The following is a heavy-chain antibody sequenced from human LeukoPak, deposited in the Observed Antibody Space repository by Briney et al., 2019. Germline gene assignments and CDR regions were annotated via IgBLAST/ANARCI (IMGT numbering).Heavy chain of an antibody. CDR1: GGSISSYY. D-gene: IGHD4-23*01. Sequence: SETLSLTCTVSGGSISSYYWSWIRQPPGKGLEWIGYIYYSGSTNYNPSLKSRVTISVDTSKDQFSLKLSSVTAADTAVYYCARDCDYGGNRLDYFDCWGQGTLVTVSS. J-gene: IGHJ4*02. CDR2: IYYSGST. CDR3: ARDCDYGGNRLDYFDC. V-gene: IGHV4-59*01.